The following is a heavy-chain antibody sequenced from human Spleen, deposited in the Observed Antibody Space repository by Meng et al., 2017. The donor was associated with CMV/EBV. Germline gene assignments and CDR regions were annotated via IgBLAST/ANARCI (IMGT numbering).Heavy chain of an antibody. Sequence: AASGYIFSGAAIHWVRQAPGKGLEWVGRIRTNPNNYAAEYAASVKGRFTISRDDSKKTAYLQMNSLKIEDSAMYFCTRLWSTGGFDPWGQGTLVTVSS. CDR2: IRTNPNNYAA. CDR3: TRLWSTGGFDP. CDR1: GYIFSGAA. V-gene: IGHV3-73*01. D-gene: IGHD2-2*01. J-gene: IGHJ5*02.